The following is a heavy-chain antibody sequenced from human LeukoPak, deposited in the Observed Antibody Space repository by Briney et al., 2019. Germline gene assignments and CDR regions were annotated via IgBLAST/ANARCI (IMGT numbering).Heavy chain of an antibody. Sequence: PSETLSLTCTVSGGSISSSSYYWGWIRQPPGKGLEWIGSIYNSGSTYYNPSLKSRVTISVDRSKNQFSLKLSSVTAADTAVYYCARPSKQQLGAFDIWGQGTMVTVSS. CDR3: ARPSKQQLGAFDI. J-gene: IGHJ3*02. CDR1: GGSISSSSYY. CDR2: IYNSGST. V-gene: IGHV4-39*07. D-gene: IGHD6-13*01.